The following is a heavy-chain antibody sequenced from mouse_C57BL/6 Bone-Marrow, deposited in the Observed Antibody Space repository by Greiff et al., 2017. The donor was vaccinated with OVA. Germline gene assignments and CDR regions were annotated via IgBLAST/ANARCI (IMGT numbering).Heavy chain of an antibody. J-gene: IGHJ3*01. CDR3: ARLRYYSNWAWFAY. Sequence: QVQLQQSGPELVKPGASVKISCKASGYTFTDYYINWVKQRPGQGLEWIGWIFPGSGSTYYNEKFTGKATLTVDKSSSTAYMLLSSLTSEDSAVYFCARLRYYSNWAWFAYWGQGTLVTVSA. V-gene: IGHV1-75*01. D-gene: IGHD2-5*01. CDR1: GYTFTDYY. CDR2: IFPGSGST.